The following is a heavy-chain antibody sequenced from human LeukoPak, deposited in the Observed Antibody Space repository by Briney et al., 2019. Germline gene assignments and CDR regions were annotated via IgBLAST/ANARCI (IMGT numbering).Heavy chain of an antibody. CDR3: AKDGGTPVLVVHED. V-gene: IGHV3-23*01. CDR1: GFTFSGYV. Sequence: GGSLRLSCATSGFTFSGYVMSWVRQAPGKGLEWVSAISGSGGSTYYADSVKGRFTISRDNSKNTLYLQMNSLRAEDTAVYYCAKDGGTPVLVVHEDWGQGTLVTVSS. CDR2: ISGSGGST. J-gene: IGHJ4*02. D-gene: IGHD3-22*01.